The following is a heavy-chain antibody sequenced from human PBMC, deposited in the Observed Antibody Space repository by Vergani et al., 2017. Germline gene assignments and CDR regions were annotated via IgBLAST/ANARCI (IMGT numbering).Heavy chain of an antibody. CDR3: GGRAARRLGSGSYFGWFDP. D-gene: IGHD3-10*01. V-gene: IGHV5-51*01. Sequence: EVQLVQSGAEVKKPGESLKISCKGSGYSFTSYWIGWVRQMPGKGLEWMGIIYPGESDTRYSPSFQGQVTISADKSISTAYLQWSSLKASDTARSYCGGRAARRLGSGSYFGWFDPWGQGTLVTDSS. CDR2: IYPGESDT. J-gene: IGHJ5*02. CDR1: GYSFTSYW.